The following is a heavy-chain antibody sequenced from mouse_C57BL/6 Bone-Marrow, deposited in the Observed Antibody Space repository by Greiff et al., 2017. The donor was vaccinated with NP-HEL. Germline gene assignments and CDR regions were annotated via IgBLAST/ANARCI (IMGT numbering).Heavy chain of an antibody. D-gene: IGHD1-1*01. Sequence: VQLKQSGGGLVQPGGSLKLSCAASGFTFSDYGMAWVRQAPRKGPEWVAFISNLAYSIYYADTVTGRFTISRENAKNTRYLEMSSLRSEDTAMYYCARLGYYGSRRFAYWGQGTLVTVSA. J-gene: IGHJ3*01. V-gene: IGHV5-15*01. CDR1: GFTFSDYG. CDR2: ISNLAYSI. CDR3: ARLGYYGSRRFAY.